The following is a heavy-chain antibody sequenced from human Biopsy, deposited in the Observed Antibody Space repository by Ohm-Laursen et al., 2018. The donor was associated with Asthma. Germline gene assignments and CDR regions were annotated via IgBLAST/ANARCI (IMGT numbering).Heavy chain of an antibody. CDR2: INTDTGNP. Sequence: SVKVSCKASGYIFTTYTMNWVRQAPGQGLEWMGWINTDTGNPTYAQDFTGRFVFSLDTSVSTAYLQISSLKAEDTAVYYCARAAGDYYGSARPYGMDVWGQGTTVTVS. D-gene: IGHD3-10*01. CDR1: GYIFTTYT. J-gene: IGHJ6*02. CDR3: ARAAGDYYGSARPYGMDV. V-gene: IGHV7-4-1*01.